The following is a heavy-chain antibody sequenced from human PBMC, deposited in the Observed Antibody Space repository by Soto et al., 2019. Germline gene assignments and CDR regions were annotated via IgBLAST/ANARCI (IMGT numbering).Heavy chain of an antibody. CDR2: IIPIFGTA. CDR3: ARDPPSKGYYDSSGYYYGMDV. Sequence: QVQLVQSGAEVKKPGSSVKVSCTASGGTFSSYAISWVRQAPGQGLEWMGGIIPIFGTANYAQKFQGRVTITADESTSTAYMELSSLRSEDTAVYYCARDPPSKGYYDSSGYYYGMDVWGQGTTVTVSS. CDR1: GGTFSSYA. V-gene: IGHV1-69*01. J-gene: IGHJ6*02. D-gene: IGHD3-22*01.